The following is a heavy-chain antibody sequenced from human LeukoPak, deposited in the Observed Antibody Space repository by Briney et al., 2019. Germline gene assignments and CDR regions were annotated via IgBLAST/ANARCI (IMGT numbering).Heavy chain of an antibody. D-gene: IGHD2-15*01. V-gene: IGHV3-48*03. Sequence: PGGSLILSCAASGFTLSSYEMTWVRQAPGTGLEWVSYISSGGGLTFYADSVKGRFTISRDTAKNSLYLQMNNLRGEDTALYYCARDISSSTRAFDIWGQGTMVTVSS. CDR1: GFTLSSYE. J-gene: IGHJ3*02. CDR3: ARDISSSTRAFDI. CDR2: ISSGGGLT.